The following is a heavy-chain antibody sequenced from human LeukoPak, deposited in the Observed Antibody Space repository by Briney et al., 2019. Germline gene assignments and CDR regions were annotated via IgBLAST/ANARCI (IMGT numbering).Heavy chain of an antibody. CDR1: GFTFSSNG. V-gene: IGHV3-33*01. CDR2: IYYDGGNK. Sequence: GGSLRLSCAASGFTFSSNGMHWVRQAPGKGLDWVAVIYYDGGNKYYADSVKGRFTISRDNSKSTLFLQMNSLRVDDTAVYYCARWGAGRTSDYWGQGTLVTVSS. D-gene: IGHD1-26*01. CDR3: ARWGAGRTSDY. J-gene: IGHJ4*02.